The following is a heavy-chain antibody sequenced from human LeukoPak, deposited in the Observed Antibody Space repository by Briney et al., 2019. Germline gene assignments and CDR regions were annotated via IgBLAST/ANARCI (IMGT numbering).Heavy chain of an antibody. D-gene: IGHD7-27*01. CDR3: ARKRPWGLSRYFDY. J-gene: IGHJ4*02. V-gene: IGHV4-61*02. CDR2: IYTSGST. Sequence: PSQTLSLTCTVSGGSISSGLYYWSWIRQPAGKGLEWIGRIYTSGSTNYNPSLKSRVTISLDTSKNQFSLKLSSVTAADTAVYYCARKRPWGLSRYFDYWGQGTLVTVSS. CDR1: GGSISSGLYY.